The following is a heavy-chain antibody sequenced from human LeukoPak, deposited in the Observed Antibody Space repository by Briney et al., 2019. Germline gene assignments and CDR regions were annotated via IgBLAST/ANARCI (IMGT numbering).Heavy chain of an antibody. CDR3: AASTVTLGGDY. J-gene: IGHJ4*02. D-gene: IGHD4-17*01. CDR1: GYTFTGYY. CDR2: INPNSGGT. V-gene: IGHV1-2*02. Sequence: ASVKVSCKASGYTFTGYYMHWVRQAPGQGLEWMGWINPNSGGTNCAQKFQGRVTMTRDTSISTAYMELSRLRSDDTAVYYCAASTVTLGGDYWGQGTLVTVSS.